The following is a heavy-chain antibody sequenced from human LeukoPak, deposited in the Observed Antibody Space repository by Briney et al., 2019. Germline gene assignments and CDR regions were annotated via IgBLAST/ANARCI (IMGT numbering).Heavy chain of an antibody. CDR3: ARHRGSNLNRSFDF. Sequence: SETLSLTCTVSGGSIIGYYWSWIRQPPGKGLEWIASIYYSGSTNNNPSLTSRITVSLDTSKNQFSLKLSSVTAADTAVYYCARHRGSNLNRSFDFWGQGTLVTVSS. D-gene: IGHD1-14*01. J-gene: IGHJ4*02. V-gene: IGHV4-59*08. CDR1: GGSIIGYY. CDR2: IYYSGST.